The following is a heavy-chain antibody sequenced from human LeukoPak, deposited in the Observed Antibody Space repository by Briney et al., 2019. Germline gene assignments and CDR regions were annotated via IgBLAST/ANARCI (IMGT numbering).Heavy chain of an antibody. D-gene: IGHD6-13*01. CDR3: DGYSSSWSTPY. V-gene: IGHV3-23*01. CDR2: ISGSGGST. CDR1: GFTFSSYA. Sequence: GGSLRLSCAASGFTFSSYAMSWVRQAPGKGLEWVSAISGSGGSTYYADSVKGRFTISRGNSKNTLYLQMNSLRAEDTAVYYCDGYSSSWSTPYWGQGTLVTVSS. J-gene: IGHJ4*02.